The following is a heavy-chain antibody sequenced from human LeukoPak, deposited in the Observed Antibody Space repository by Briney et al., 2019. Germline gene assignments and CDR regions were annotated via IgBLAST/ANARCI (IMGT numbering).Heavy chain of an antibody. CDR1: GGSFSGYY. CDR2: IYHSGST. CDR3: ARHNRAVVTNAHHDAFDI. D-gene: IGHD4-23*01. V-gene: IGHV4-34*01. J-gene: IGHJ3*02. Sequence: PSETLYVNCAVYGGSFSGYYWSWIRQPPGKVLEWIGEIYHSGSTNYNPSLKSRVTISVDTSKKQFSLKLSSVTAADTAVYYCARHNRAVVTNAHHDAFDIWGQGTMVTVSS.